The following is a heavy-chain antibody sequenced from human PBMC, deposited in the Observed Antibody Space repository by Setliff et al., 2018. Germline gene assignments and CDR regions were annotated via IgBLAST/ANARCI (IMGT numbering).Heavy chain of an antibody. V-gene: IGHV3-48*03. J-gene: IGHJ4*02. CDR2: ITTSGSAT. Sequence: PGGSLRLSCAVSGFIFSSYEMNWVRQAPGKGLEWVSSITTSGSATYYAESVRGRFTISRDNSKNTLSLQMNSLRADDTAVYYCAKRGNWGFLDYWGQGAQVTVSS. CDR3: AKRGNWGFLDY. CDR1: GFIFSSYE. D-gene: IGHD7-27*01.